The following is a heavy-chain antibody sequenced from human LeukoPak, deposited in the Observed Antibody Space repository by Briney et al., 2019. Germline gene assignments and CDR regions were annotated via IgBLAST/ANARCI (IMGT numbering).Heavy chain of an antibody. D-gene: IGHD5-12*01. Sequence: GGSLRLSCAASGFIFRTYWMHWVRQAPGKGLEWVANINQDGSEKYYVDSVKGRFTISRDNAKTSLYLQMNSLRAEDTAVYYCARAIGGYASDWGQGTLVTVSS. CDR1: GFIFRTYW. J-gene: IGHJ4*02. V-gene: IGHV3-7*01. CDR2: INQDGSEK. CDR3: ARAIGGYASD.